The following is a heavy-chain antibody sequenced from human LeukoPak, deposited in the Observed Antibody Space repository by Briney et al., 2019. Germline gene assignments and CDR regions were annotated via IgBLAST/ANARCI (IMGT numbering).Heavy chain of an antibody. Sequence: EASVKVSCKASGYTFTDYYVHWVRRAPGLGLEWMGVIYPGGGRTTYAQKFQDRVNMTRDTSTSTVYMELSSLTSADTAVYFCARVTSPARRGRTLVAAAATPFDYWGQGTLVTVSS. CDR1: GYTFTDYY. V-gene: IGHV1-46*01. D-gene: IGHD2-15*01. J-gene: IGHJ4*02. CDR2: IYPGGGRT. CDR3: ARVTSPARRGRTLVAAAATPFDY.